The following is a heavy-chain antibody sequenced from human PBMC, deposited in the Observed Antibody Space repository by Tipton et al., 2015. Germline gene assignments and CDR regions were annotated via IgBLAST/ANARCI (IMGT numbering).Heavy chain of an antibody. CDR3: AETDDIVEGHYGIDV. CDR2: VIPIIAAI. D-gene: IGHD1-1*01. V-gene: IGHV1-69*01. J-gene: IGHJ6*02. Sequence: QSGAEVKKPGSSVKISCKASGGIFSNYAISWVRQAPGQGLEWMGGVIPIIAAIDYAEKFQGRVTITADGSLSTAYMELSGLRSDDTAVYFCAETDDIVEGHYGIDVWGQGTTVTVSS. CDR1: GGIFSNYA.